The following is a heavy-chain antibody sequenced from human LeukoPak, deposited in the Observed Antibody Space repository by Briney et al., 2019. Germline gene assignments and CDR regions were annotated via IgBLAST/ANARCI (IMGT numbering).Heavy chain of an antibody. J-gene: IGHJ4*02. Sequence: ASVKVPCKASGYTFTSYGISWVRQAPGQGLEWMGRISAYNGNTNYAQKLQGRVTMTTDTSTSTAYMELRSLRSDDTAVYYCARDSTRLGELTTNDYWGQGTLVTVSS. CDR1: GYTFTSYG. V-gene: IGHV1-18*01. D-gene: IGHD3-16*01. CDR3: ARDSTRLGELTTNDY. CDR2: ISAYNGNT.